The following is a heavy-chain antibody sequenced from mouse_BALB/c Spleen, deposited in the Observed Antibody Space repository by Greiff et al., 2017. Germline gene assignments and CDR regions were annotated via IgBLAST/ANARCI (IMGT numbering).Heavy chain of an antibody. CDR3: AKKGYYRYDENAMDY. CDR1: GFTFSSYA. D-gene: IGHD2-14*01. CDR2: ISSGGST. V-gene: IGHV5-6-5*01. Sequence: EVKLVESGGGLVKPGGSLKLSCAASGFTFSSYAMSWVRQTPEKRLEWVASISSGGSTYYPDSVKGRFTISRDNARNILYLQMSSLRSEDTAMYYCAKKGYYRYDENAMDYWGQGTSVTVSS. J-gene: IGHJ4*01.